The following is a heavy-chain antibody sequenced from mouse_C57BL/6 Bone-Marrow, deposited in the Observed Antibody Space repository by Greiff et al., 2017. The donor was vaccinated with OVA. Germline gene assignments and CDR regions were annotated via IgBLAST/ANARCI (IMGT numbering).Heavy chain of an antibody. V-gene: IGHV1-4*01. CDR1: GYTFTSYT. CDR3: AREDGNWFAY. J-gene: IGHJ3*01. CDR2: INPSSGYT. D-gene: IGHD2-1*01. Sequence: VHLVESGAELARPGASVKMSCKASGYTFTSYTMHWVKQRPGQGLEWIGYINPSSGYTKYNQKFKDKATLTADKSSSTAYMQLRSLTSEDSAVYYCAREDGNWFAYWGQGTLVTVSA.